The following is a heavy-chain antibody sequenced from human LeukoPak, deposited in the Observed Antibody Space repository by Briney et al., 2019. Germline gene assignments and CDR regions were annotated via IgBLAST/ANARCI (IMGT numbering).Heavy chain of an antibody. CDR2: ISWNSGSI. V-gene: IGHV3-9*03. Sequence: SGGSLRLSCAASGFTFDDYAMHWVRQAPGKGLEWVSGISWNSGSIGYADSVKGRFTISRDNAKNSLYLQMNSLRAEDMALYYCAKAGTYHLLAHFDYWGQGTLVTVSS. CDR1: GFTFDDYA. CDR3: AKAGTYHLLAHFDY. J-gene: IGHJ4*02. D-gene: IGHD2-2*01.